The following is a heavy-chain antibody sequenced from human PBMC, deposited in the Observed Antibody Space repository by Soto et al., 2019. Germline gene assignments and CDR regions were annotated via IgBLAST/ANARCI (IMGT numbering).Heavy chain of an antibody. CDR1: GGSINSGSHF. D-gene: IGHD1-7*01. CDR2: IYYSGST. CDR3: ATGTGGRYYFDY. J-gene: IGHJ4*02. V-gene: IGHV4-39*01. Sequence: SETLSLTCTVSGGSINSGSHFWGWIRQPPGKGLEWIGSIYYSGSTYDNPSLKSRVTTSVDTSKNQFSLKLSSVTAADTAVYYCATGTGGRYYFDYWGQGTLVTVSS.